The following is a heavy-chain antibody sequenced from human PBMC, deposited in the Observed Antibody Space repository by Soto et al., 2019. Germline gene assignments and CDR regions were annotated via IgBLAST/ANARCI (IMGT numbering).Heavy chain of an antibody. D-gene: IGHD6-19*01. J-gene: IGHJ3*02. V-gene: IGHV3-7*04. CDR1: GFTFSDYS. CDR2: IKYDGSEQ. Sequence: GGSLRLSCAASGFTFSDYSMNWVRQAPGKGLEWVANIKYDGSEQYYVDSVKGRFIVSRDNAKNSLFLQMNGLRVEDTAVYFCARAMGTDGWSNHPFDIWGQGTMVT. CDR3: ARAMGTDGWSNHPFDI.